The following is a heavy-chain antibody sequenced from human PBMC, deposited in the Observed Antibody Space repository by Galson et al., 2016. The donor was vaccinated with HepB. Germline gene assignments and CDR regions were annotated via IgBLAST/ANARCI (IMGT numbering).Heavy chain of an antibody. J-gene: IGHJ5*02. V-gene: IGHV3-7*01. Sequence: SLRLSCAASGFTFSYYWMSWVRQGPGKGLEWVGNIKEDGGEKNYVDSVKGRFSLSRDNAKNTLYLQMNSLRAEDTAVYYCSKDPWAYSSSLGFDPWGQGTLVTVSS. CDR2: IKEDGGEK. CDR1: GFTFSYYW. D-gene: IGHD6-13*01. CDR3: SKDPWAYSSSLGFDP.